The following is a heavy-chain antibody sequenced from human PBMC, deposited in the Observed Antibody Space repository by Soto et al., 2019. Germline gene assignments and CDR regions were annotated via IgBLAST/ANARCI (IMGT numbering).Heavy chain of an antibody. J-gene: IGHJ4*02. CDR3: TSHRYSSSWYYFDY. D-gene: IGHD6-6*01. V-gene: IGHV3-73*02. CDR2: IRSKANSYAT. CDR1: GFTFSGSA. Sequence: EVQLVESGGGLVQPGGSLKLSCAASGFTFSGSAMHWVRQTSGKGLEWVGRIRSKANSYATAYAASGKGRFTISRDDSKNTAYLQMNSLKTEDTAVYYCTSHRYSSSWYYFDYWGQGTLVTVSS.